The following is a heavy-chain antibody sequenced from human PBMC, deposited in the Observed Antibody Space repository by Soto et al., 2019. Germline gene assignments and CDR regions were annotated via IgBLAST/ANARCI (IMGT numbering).Heavy chain of an antibody. V-gene: IGHV1-18*04. Sequence: QVQLVQSGAEVKQPGASVKVSCKASGYTFTSYGISWVRQAPGQGLEWMGWISAYNGNTNYAQKLQGRVTMTTDTSTSTAYMELRSLRSDDTAVYYCASREYCSSTSCYSYYYYGMDVWGQGTTVTVSS. CDR1: GYTFTSYG. CDR2: ISAYNGNT. CDR3: ASREYCSSTSCYSYYYYGMDV. D-gene: IGHD2-2*02. J-gene: IGHJ6*02.